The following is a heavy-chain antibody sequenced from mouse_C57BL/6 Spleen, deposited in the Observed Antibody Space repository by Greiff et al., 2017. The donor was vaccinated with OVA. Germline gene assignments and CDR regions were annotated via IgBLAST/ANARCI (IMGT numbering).Heavy chain of an antibody. Sequence: QVHVKQPGAELVRPGSSVKLSCKASGYTFTSYWMHWVKQRPIQGLEWIGNIDPSDSETHYNQKFKDKATLTVDKSSSTAYMQLSSLTSEDSAVYYCAREVGRYFDVWGTGTTVTVSS. CDR1: GYTFTSYW. D-gene: IGHD4-1*01. V-gene: IGHV1-52*01. CDR3: AREVGRYFDV. CDR2: IDPSDSET. J-gene: IGHJ1*03.